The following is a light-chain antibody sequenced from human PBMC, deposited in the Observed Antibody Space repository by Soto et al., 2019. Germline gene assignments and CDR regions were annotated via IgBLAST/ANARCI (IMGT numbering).Light chain of an antibody. CDR2: DVS. CDR1: SSDVGGYNY. Sequence: QSVLTQPASVSGSPGQSITISCTGTSSDVGGYNYVSWYQQHPGKAPKLMIYDVSNRPSGVSNRFSGSKSGNTASLTISGLQAEDGADYYCSSYTSSNTLYVFGTGTKVTVL. CDR3: SSYTSSNTLYV. V-gene: IGLV2-14*01. J-gene: IGLJ1*01.